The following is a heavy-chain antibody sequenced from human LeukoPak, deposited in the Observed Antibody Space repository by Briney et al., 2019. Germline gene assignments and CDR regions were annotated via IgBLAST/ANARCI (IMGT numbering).Heavy chain of an antibody. CDR3: TVPTVTTYYYYYMDV. CDR1: GFTFSGSA. CDR2: IRSKANSYAT. D-gene: IGHD4-11*01. V-gene: IGHV3-73*01. J-gene: IGHJ6*03. Sequence: PGGSLRLSCAASGFTFSGSAMHWVRQASGKGLEWVGRIRSKANSYATVYAALVKGRFTISRDDSKNTAYLQMNSLKTEDTAVYYCTVPTVTTYYYYYMDVWGKGTTVTVSS.